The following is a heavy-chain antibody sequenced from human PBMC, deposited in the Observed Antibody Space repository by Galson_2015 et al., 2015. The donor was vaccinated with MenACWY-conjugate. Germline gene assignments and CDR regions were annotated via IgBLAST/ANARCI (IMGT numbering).Heavy chain of an antibody. CDR2: IHYSGST. V-gene: IGHV4-59*08. CDR1: GGSISGYY. CDR3: ARHIGKWGFDY. Sequence: SEPLSLTCTVSGGSISGYYWSWIRQPPGQGLEWIGDIHYSGSTKYNPSRRSRVTISVDMSKNQFSLRLSSVTAADTAVYYCARHIGKWGFDYWGQGTLVTVSS. D-gene: IGHD3-10*01. J-gene: IGHJ4*02.